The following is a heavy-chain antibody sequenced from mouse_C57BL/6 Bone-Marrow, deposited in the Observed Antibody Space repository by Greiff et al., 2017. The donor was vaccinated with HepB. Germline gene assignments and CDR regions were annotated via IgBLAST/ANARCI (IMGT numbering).Heavy chain of an antibody. Sequence: QVQLQQSGAELVKPGASVKISCKASGYAFSSYWMNWVKQRPGKGLEWIGQIYPGDGDTNYNGKFKGKATLTADKSSSTAYMQLSSLTSEDSAVYFCARLDYSYYFDYWGQGTTLTVSS. CDR2: IYPGDGDT. V-gene: IGHV1-80*01. J-gene: IGHJ2*01. D-gene: IGHD1-1*01. CDR1: GYAFSSYW. CDR3: ARLDYSYYFDY.